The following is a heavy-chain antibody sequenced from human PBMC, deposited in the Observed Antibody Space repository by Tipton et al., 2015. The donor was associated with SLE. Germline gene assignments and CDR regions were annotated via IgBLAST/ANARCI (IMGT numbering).Heavy chain of an antibody. J-gene: IGHJ4*02. D-gene: IGHD4-23*01. Sequence: TLSLTCTVSGGSISSSSYYWGWIRQPPGKGLEWIGEINHSGSTNYNPSLKSRVTISVDTSKNQFSLKLSSVTAADTAVYYCAATVGGYWGRGTLVTVSS. CDR3: AATVGGY. CDR1: GGSISSSSYY. CDR2: INHSGST. V-gene: IGHV4-39*07.